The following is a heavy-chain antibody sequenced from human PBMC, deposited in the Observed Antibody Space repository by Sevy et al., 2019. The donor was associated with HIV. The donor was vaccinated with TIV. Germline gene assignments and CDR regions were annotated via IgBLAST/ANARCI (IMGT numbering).Heavy chain of an antibody. V-gene: IGHV3-21*01. CDR1: GFTFSSYS. CDR2: ISSSSSYI. CDR3: ARNPYCSRFGDY. Sequence: GGSLRLSCAASGFTFSSYSMNWVRQAPGKGLEWVSSISSSSSYIYYADSVKGRFTISRDNAKNSLYLQMNSLRAEDTGGYYWARNPYCSRFGDYWGQGTLVTVSS. D-gene: IGHD6-13*01. J-gene: IGHJ4*02.